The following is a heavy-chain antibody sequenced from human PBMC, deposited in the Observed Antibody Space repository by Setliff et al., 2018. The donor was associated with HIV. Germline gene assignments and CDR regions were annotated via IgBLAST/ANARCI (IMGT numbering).Heavy chain of an antibody. Sequence: PGGSLRLSCAASGFAFNVYWMSWVRQAPGKGLEYVSGISSNGGSAYYADFVKGRFTISRDNSKNTLYLQMGSLRVEDMAVYYCARDVADDQNRYDAFDMWGQGTVVTVSS. J-gene: IGHJ3*02. CDR3: ARDVADDQNRYDAFDM. CDR1: GFAFNVYW. D-gene: IGHD2-2*01. V-gene: IGHV3-64*02. CDR2: ISSNGGSA.